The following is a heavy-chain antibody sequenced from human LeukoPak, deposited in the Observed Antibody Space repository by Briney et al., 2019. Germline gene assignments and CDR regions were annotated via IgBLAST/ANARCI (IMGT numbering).Heavy chain of an antibody. J-gene: IGHJ4*02. CDR3: AKDEMAVAIFDY. CDR2: ISKDGGDS. Sequence: PGGSLRLSCAASGFTFSHYAMSWVRQAPGKGPEWVSAISKDGGDSYYADPVKGRFAISRDNSKNMLYLQMNSLRAEDTAVYYCAKDEMAVAIFDYWGQGILVTVSS. CDR1: GFTFSHYA. D-gene: IGHD6-19*01. V-gene: IGHV3-23*01.